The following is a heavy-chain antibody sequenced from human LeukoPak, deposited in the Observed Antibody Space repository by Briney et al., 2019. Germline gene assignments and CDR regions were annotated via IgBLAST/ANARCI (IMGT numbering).Heavy chain of an antibody. J-gene: IGHJ4*02. V-gene: IGHV4-59*01. D-gene: IGHD5-18*01. CDR2: IYYSGST. CDR3: ARGVWGYSYVTHFDY. CDR1: GGSISSYY. Sequence: PSETLSLTCTVSGGSISSYYWSWIRQPPGKGLEWIGYIYYSGSTNYNPSLKSRVTISVDTSKNQFSLKLSSVTAADTAVYYCARGVWGYSYVTHFDYWGQGTLVTVSS.